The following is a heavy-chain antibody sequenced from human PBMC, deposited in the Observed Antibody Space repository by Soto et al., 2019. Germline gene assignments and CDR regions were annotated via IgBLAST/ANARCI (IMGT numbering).Heavy chain of an antibody. J-gene: IGHJ4*02. CDR2: MFYSGNT. D-gene: IGHD3-16*01. Sequence: QLQLQESGPGLVKPSETLSLTCAVSGGSITSSLYYWGWIRQPPGKGLEWIGSMFYSGNTYYNPYLKSRVTIPEGTSKNHFSLRLSSVTAADTAVYYCARQNIGASRQSGLWGSSSSSGYFDYLGQGILVTVSS. V-gene: IGHV4-39*01. CDR3: ARQNIGASRQSGLWGSSSSSGYFDY. CDR1: GGSITSSLYY.